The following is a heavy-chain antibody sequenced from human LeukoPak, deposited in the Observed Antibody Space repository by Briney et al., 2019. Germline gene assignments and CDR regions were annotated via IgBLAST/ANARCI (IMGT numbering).Heavy chain of an antibody. J-gene: IGHJ3*02. CDR2: ISSSGSTI. D-gene: IGHD3-22*01. CDR1: GFTFSDYY. Sequence: KPGGSLRLSCAASGFTFSDYYMTWIRQAPGKGLEWVSYISSSGSTIYYADSVKGRFTISRDNAKNSLYLQMNSLRAEDTAVYYCARDHEIVVDDAFDIWGQGTMVTVSS. V-gene: IGHV3-11*04. CDR3: ARDHEIVVDDAFDI.